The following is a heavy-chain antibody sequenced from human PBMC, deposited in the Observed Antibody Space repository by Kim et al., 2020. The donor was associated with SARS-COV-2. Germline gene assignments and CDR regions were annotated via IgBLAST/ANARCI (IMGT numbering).Heavy chain of an antibody. V-gene: IGHV3-9*01. CDR2: ISWNSGSI. CDR3: AKDRKVYYDSSGYYYPLLY. D-gene: IGHD3-22*01. CDR1: GFTFDDYA. J-gene: IGHJ4*02. Sequence: GGSLRLSCAASGFTFDDYAMHWVRQAPGKGLEWVSGISWNSGSIGYADSVKGRFTISRDNAKNSLYLQMNSLRAEDTALYYCAKDRKVYYDSSGYYYPLLYWGQGTLVTVSS.